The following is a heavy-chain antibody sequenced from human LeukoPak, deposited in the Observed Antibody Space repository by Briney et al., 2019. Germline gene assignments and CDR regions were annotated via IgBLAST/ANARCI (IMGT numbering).Heavy chain of an antibody. J-gene: IGHJ4*02. Sequence: GGSLRLSCAASGFTFSSYAMSWVRQAPGKGLEWVSAISGSGGSTYYADSVKGRFTVSRDNSKNTLYLQMNSLRVEDTAVYYCARVTSGLDYWGQGTPVTVSS. CDR1: GFTFSSYA. CDR2: ISGSGGST. V-gene: IGHV3-23*01. CDR3: ARVTSGLDY.